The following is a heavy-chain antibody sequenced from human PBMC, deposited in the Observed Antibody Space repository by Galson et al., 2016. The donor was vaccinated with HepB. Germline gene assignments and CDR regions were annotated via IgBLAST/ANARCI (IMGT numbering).Heavy chain of an antibody. CDR1: GFTFSSYS. V-gene: IGHV3-21*01. CDR2: ISTSSNYI. J-gene: IGHJ6*02. CDR3: ARDQTVGYTSSTYGMDV. D-gene: IGHD6-6*01. Sequence: SLRLSCAASGFTFSSYSMNWVRQAPGKGLEWVSSISTSSNYIYYADSVKGRFTISRDNAKNSLYLQMNSLRAEDTAMYYCARDQTVGYTSSTYGMDVWGQGTTVTVSS.